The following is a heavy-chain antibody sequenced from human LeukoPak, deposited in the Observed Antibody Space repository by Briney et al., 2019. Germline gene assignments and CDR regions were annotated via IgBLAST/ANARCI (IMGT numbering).Heavy chain of an antibody. CDR3: AKGGGYNRDYYFDY. D-gene: IGHD5-24*01. Sequence: GGSLRISCAASGFTFSSYAMSWVRQAPGKGLEWVSAISGSGGSTYYADSVKGRFTISRDNSRDTLYLQMNSLRAEDTALYYCAKGGGYNRDYYFDYWGQGTLVTVSS. J-gene: IGHJ4*02. CDR1: GFTFSSYA. V-gene: IGHV3-23*01. CDR2: ISGSGGST.